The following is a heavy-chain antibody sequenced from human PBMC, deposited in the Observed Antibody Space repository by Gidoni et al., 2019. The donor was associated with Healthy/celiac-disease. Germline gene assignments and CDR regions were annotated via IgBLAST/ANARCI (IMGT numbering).Heavy chain of an antibody. Sequence: EVQLVESGGGLVQPGGSLRLSCAASGFTFSRYEMNWVRQAPGKGLEWFSYISSSGSTIYYADSVKGRFTISRDNAKNSLYLQMNSLRAEDTAVYYCARRGEYSGYDLSFDYWGQGTLVTVSS. CDR3: ARRGEYSGYDLSFDY. J-gene: IGHJ4*02. CDR2: ISSSGSTI. D-gene: IGHD5-12*01. CDR1: GFTFSRYE. V-gene: IGHV3-48*03.